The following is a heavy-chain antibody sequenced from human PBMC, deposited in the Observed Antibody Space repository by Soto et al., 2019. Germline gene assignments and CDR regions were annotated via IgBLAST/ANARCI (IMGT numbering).Heavy chain of an antibody. CDR1: GGSISSYY. CDR3: ARDRGGRGGYCSGGSCYSI. Sequence: SETLSLTCTVSGGSISSYYWSWIRQPPGKGLEWIGYIYYSGSTNYNPSLKSRVTISVDTSKNQFSLKLSSVTAADTAVYYCARDRGGRGGYCSGGSCYSIWGQGTLVTVSS. D-gene: IGHD2-15*01. J-gene: IGHJ4*02. CDR2: IYYSGST. V-gene: IGHV4-59*01.